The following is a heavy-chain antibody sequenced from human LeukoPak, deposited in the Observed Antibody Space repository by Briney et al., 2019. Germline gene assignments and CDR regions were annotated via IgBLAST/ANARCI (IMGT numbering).Heavy chain of an antibody. CDR2: ISRNSYT. V-gene: IGHV3-11*06. CDR3: ARMGIAAVGAYYFDY. D-gene: IGHD6-13*01. J-gene: IGHJ4*02. CDR1: GFTFSDYY. Sequence: PGGSLRLSCAASGFTFSDYYMSWIRQAPGKGLEWVSYISRNSYTNYADPVKGRFTISRDNAKNSLYLQMASLRAEDTAVYYCARMGIAAVGAYYFDYWGQGTLVAVSS.